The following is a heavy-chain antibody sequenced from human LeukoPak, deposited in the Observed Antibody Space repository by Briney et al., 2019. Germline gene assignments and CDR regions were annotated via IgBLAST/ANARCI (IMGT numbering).Heavy chain of an antibody. CDR1: GFTFSSYE. D-gene: IGHD6-19*01. CDR2: ISSSGGSI. J-gene: IGHJ4*02. V-gene: IGHV3-48*03. CDR3: ARDRGIAVTTGGY. Sequence: GGSLRLSCAASGFTFSSYEMNWVRRAPGKGLEWVSYISSSGGSIYYADSVKGRFTVSRDNAKNSLYLQMNSLRAEDTAAYYCARDRGIAVTTGGYWGQGTLVTVSS.